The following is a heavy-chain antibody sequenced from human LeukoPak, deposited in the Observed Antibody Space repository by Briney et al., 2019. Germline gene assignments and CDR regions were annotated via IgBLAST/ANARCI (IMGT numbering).Heavy chain of an antibody. J-gene: IGHJ5*02. D-gene: IGHD6-13*01. CDR1: GYTFTGYY. CDR3: ASSSSWDSAWFDP. V-gene: IGHV1-2*04. Sequence: ASVKVSCKASGYTFTGYYIHWVRQAPGQGLEWMGWINPNSGGTNYAQKFQGWVTMTRDTSISTACMELSRLRSDDTAVYYCASSSSWDSAWFDPWGQGTLVTVSS. CDR2: INPNSGGT.